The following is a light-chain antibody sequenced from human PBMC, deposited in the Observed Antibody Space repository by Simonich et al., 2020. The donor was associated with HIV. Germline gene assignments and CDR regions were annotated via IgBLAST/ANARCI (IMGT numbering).Light chain of an antibody. J-gene: IGKJ4*01. CDR3: QQIYSTPLT. Sequence: DIQMTQSPSSLSASVGARVTITCRASQSISSYLNWYHQKPGKATKRLIYAASSLQSGVPSRFSGSGSGTDFALTISSLQPEDFATYFCQQIYSTPLTFGGGTKLEIK. V-gene: IGKV1-39*01. CDR1: QSISSY. CDR2: AAS.